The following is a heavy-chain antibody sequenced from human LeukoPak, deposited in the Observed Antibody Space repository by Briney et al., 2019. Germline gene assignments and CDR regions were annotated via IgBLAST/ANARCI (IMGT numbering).Heavy chain of an antibody. V-gene: IGHV1-18*01. CDR3: ARDLSVSSWHSYYYYYMDV. CDR2: ISAYNGNT. Sequence: ASVKVSCKASGYTFTSYGISWVRQAPGQGLEWMGWISAYNGNTNYAQKLQGRVTMTTDTSTSTAYMELRSLRTDDTAVYYCARDLSVSSWHSYYYYYMDVWGKGTTVTISS. CDR1: GYTFTSYG. J-gene: IGHJ6*03. D-gene: IGHD6-13*01.